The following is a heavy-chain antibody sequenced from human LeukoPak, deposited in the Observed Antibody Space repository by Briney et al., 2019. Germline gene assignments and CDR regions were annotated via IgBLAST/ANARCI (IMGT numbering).Heavy chain of an antibody. J-gene: IGHJ4*02. CDR3: AKDTYLEMATMF. CDR1: GFTFSSYA. Sequence: GGSLRLSCTASGFTFSSYAMTWVRQAPGKRLEWVSAISGSGGSTYYADSVKGRFTISRDNSKNTLYLQMNSLRAEDTAVYYCAKDTYLEMATMFWGQGTLVTVSS. D-gene: IGHD5-24*01. CDR2: ISGSGGST. V-gene: IGHV3-23*01.